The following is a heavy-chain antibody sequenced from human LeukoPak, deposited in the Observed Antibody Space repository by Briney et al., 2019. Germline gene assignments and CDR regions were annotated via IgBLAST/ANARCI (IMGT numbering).Heavy chain of an antibody. V-gene: IGHV4-4*07. CDR3: ARQAYDTGYDAFDI. D-gene: IGHD3-22*01. J-gene: IGHJ3*02. Sequence: SETLSLTCTVSDGSISNYYWSWIRQPAGKGLEWIGRIYSSGSTNYNPSLKSRVTMSVDTSKNQFSLKLSSVTAADTAVYYCARQAYDTGYDAFDIWGQGTIVTVSS. CDR2: IYSSGST. CDR1: DGSISNYY.